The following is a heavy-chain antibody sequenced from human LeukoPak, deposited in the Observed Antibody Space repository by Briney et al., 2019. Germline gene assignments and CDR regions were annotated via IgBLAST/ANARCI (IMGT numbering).Heavy chain of an antibody. D-gene: IGHD3-22*01. CDR2: IIPILGIA. J-gene: IGHJ4*02. V-gene: IGHV1-69*02. Sequence: ASVKVSCKASGGTFISYTISWVRQAPGQGLEWMGRIIPILGIANYAQKFRGRVTITADKTTSTAYMELSSLRSEDTAVYYCARAYYYDSSGYFELDYWGQGTLVTVSS. CDR3: ARAYYYDSSGYFELDY. CDR1: GGTFISYT.